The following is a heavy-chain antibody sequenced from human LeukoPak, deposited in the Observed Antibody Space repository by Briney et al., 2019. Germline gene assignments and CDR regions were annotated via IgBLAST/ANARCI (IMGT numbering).Heavy chain of an antibody. V-gene: IGHV1-69*13. CDR2: IIPIFGTA. CDR1: GGTFSSYA. Sequence: AASVKVSCKASGGTFSSYAISWVRQAPGQGLEWMGGIIPIFGTANYAQKFQGRVTITADESTSTAYMELSSLRSEDTAVYYCARVLLEWLLIDYWGRGTLVTVSS. J-gene: IGHJ4*02. D-gene: IGHD3-3*01. CDR3: ARVLLEWLLIDY.